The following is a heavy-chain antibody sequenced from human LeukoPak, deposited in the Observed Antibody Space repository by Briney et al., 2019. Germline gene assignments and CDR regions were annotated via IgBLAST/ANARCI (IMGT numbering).Heavy chain of an antibody. Sequence: SETLSLTCTVSGGSISSYYWCWIRQPPGKGLEWIGYTYYSGSTNYNPSLKSRVTISVDTSKNQFSLKLSSVTAADTAVYYCARGIAALKDAFDIWGQGTMVTVSS. J-gene: IGHJ3*02. CDR3: ARGIAALKDAFDI. V-gene: IGHV4-59*01. CDR1: GGSISSYY. D-gene: IGHD6-6*01. CDR2: TYYSGST.